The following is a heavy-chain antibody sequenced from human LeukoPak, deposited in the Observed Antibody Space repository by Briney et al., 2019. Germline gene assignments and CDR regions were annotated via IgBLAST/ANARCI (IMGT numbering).Heavy chain of an antibody. Sequence: ASVKVSCKASGYTFTSYGISWVRQAPEQGLGWMGWISAYNGNTNYAQKLQGRVTMTTDTSTSTAYMELRSLRSDDTAVYYCAREIVVVAALKTGGYYGMDVWGQGTTVTVSS. CDR3: AREIVVVAALKTGGYYGMDV. J-gene: IGHJ6*02. V-gene: IGHV1-18*01. CDR1: GYTFTSYG. D-gene: IGHD2-15*01. CDR2: ISAYNGNT.